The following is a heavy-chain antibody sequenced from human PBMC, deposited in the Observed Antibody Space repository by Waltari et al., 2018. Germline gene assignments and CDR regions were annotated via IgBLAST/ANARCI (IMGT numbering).Heavy chain of an antibody. V-gene: IGHV4-4*02. D-gene: IGHD3-10*01. J-gene: IGHJ1*01. CDR1: GGSISSSNW. CDR2: IYHSGGT. CDR3: ARSPMVQGVMEGGYFQH. Sequence: QVQLQESGPGLVKPSGTLSLTCVVSGGSISSSNWWSWVRQPPGKGLEWIGEIYHSGGTNYNPSLNSRVTISVDKSKNHFSLKLSSVTAADTAVYYCARSPMVQGVMEGGYFQHWGQGTLVTVSS.